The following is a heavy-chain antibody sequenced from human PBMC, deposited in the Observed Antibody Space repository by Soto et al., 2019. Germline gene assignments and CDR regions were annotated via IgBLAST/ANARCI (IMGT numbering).Heavy chain of an antibody. CDR3: ARAVLLWFGESRGAFDI. CDR2: IYYSGST. CDR1: GGSISSYY. J-gene: IGHJ3*02. D-gene: IGHD3-10*01. V-gene: IGHV4-59*01. Sequence: VQLQESGPGLVKPSETLSLTCTVSGGSISSYYWSWIRQPPGKGLEWIGYIYYSGSTNYNPSLKSRVTISVDTSKNQFSLKLSSVTAADTAVYYCARAVLLWFGESRGAFDIWGQGTMVTVSS.